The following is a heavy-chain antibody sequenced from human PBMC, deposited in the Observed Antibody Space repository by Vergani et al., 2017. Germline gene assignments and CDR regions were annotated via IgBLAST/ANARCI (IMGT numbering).Heavy chain of an antibody. V-gene: IGHV4-30-2*01. CDR3: ARGKGIAVAGPQVYFDY. J-gene: IGHJ4*02. CDR2: IYHSGST. CDR1: GGSISSGGYS. Sequence: QLQLQESGSGLVKPSQTLSLTCAVSGGSISSGGYSWGWIRQPPGKGLEWIGYIYHSGSTYYNPSLKSRVTISVDRSKNQFSLKLSSVTAADTAVYYCARGKGIAVAGPQVYFDYWGQGTLVTVSS. D-gene: IGHD6-19*01.